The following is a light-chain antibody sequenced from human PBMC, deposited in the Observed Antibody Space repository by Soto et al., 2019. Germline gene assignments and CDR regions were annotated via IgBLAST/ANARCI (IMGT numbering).Light chain of an antibody. J-gene: IGKJ5*01. CDR1: QSVSSY. Sequence: FTLYPQGLPISRAEKATLSCRASQSVSSYLAWYQQKPGQAPRLLIYDASNRATGIPARFSGSGSGTDFTLTISSLEPEDFAVYYCQQRSNWPITFGQGTRLEIK. V-gene: IGKV3-11*01. CDR2: DAS. CDR3: QQRSNWPIT.